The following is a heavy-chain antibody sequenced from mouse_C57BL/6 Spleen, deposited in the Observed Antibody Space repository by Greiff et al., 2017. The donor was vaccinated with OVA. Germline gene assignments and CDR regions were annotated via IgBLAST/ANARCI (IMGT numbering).Heavy chain of an antibody. J-gene: IGHJ1*03. CDR3: ARGLYGSSYMYFDV. CDR1: GYTFTSYW. CDR2: LDPSDSYT. V-gene: IGHV1-50*01. D-gene: IGHD1-1*01. Sequence: QVQLQQPGAELVKPGASVKLSCKASGYTFTSYWMQWVKQRPGQGLEWLGELDPSDSYTNYTPKFTGKATLTVDTSSSTAYMQLSSLTSDDAAVYYCARGLYGSSYMYFDVWGTGTTVTVSS.